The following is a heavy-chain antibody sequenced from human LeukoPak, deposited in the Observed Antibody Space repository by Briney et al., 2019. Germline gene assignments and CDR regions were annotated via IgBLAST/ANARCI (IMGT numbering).Heavy chain of an antibody. CDR2: INHSGST. V-gene: IGHV4-34*01. J-gene: IGHJ4*02. CDR3: ARGLGNYYDSSGYYSFDY. Sequence: SETLSLTCAVYGGSFSGYYWSWIRQPPGKGLEWIGEINHSGSTNYNPSLKSRVTISVDTSKSQFSLKLSSVTAGDAAVYYCARGLGNYYDSSGYYSFDYWGQGTLVTVSS. CDR1: GGSFSGYY. D-gene: IGHD3-22*01.